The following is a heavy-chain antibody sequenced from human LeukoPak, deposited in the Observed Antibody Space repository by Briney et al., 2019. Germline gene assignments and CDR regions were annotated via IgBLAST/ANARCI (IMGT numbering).Heavy chain of an antibody. D-gene: IGHD1-26*01. CDR3: ARSGSYYSYYFDY. V-gene: IGHV4-61*02. J-gene: IGHJ4*02. CDR2: IYTSGST. CDR1: GGSISSGSYY. Sequence: TLSLTCTVSGGSISSGSYYWSWIRQPAGKGLEWIGRIYTSGSTNYNPSLKSRVTISVDTSKNQFSLKLGSVTAADAAVYYCARSGSYYSYYFDYWGQGTLVTVSS.